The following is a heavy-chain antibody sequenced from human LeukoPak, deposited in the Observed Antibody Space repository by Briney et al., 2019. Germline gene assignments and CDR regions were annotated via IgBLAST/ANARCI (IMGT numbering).Heavy chain of an antibody. J-gene: IGHJ5*02. Sequence: SETLSLTCTVSGGSISSYYWSWIRQPPGKGLEWIGYIYYGGSTNYNPSLKSRVTISVDTSKNQFSLKLSSVTAADTAVYYCARGGGGNADWFDPWGQGTLVTVSS. CDR2: IYYGGST. CDR3: ARGGGGNADWFDP. V-gene: IGHV4-59*01. CDR1: GGSISSYY. D-gene: IGHD4-23*01.